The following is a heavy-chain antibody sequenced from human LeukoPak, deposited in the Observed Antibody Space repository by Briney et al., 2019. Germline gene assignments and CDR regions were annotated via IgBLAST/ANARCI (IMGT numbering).Heavy chain of an antibody. D-gene: IGHD3-10*01. Sequence: GESLKISCKGSGYSFTSYWIGWVRQMPGKGLEWMGIIYPGDSDTRYSPSFQGQVTISADKSISTAYLQWSSLKASDTAMYYCARSPSYYYGSGSYYNAGGYYGMDVWGQGTTVTVSS. CDR3: ARSPSYYYGSGSYYNAGGYYGMDV. V-gene: IGHV5-51*01. J-gene: IGHJ6*02. CDR1: GYSFTSYW. CDR2: IYPGDSDT.